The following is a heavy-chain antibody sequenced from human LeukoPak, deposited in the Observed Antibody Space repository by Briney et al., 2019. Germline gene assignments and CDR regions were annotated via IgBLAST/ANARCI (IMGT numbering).Heavy chain of an antibody. Sequence: PGGSLRLSCAASGFTFSGSAMHWVRQASGQGLEWGGRIRSRGNNYATTYAASVKGRFTISRDDSKSTAYLQMNSLKTEDTAVYYCTRLLVDTALNGFDIWGQGTMVTVSS. CDR1: GFTFSGSA. V-gene: IGHV3-73*01. CDR3: TRLLVDTALNGFDI. J-gene: IGHJ3*02. CDR2: IRSRGNNYAT. D-gene: IGHD5-18*01.